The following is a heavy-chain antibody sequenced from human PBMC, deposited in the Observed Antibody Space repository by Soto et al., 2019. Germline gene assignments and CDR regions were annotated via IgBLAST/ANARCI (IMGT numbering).Heavy chain of an antibody. CDR3: ASSIAARSGSVDY. CDR1: GGSISSNSYY. J-gene: IGHJ4*02. V-gene: IGHV4-39*02. CDR2: IYYSGST. Sequence: SETLSLTCTVSGGSISSNSYYWGCIRQPPGKGLEWIGSIYYSGSTYYNPSLKSRVTISVDASKSHFSLKLSSVTAADTAVYYCASSIAARSGSVDYWGQGTLVTVSS. D-gene: IGHD6-6*01.